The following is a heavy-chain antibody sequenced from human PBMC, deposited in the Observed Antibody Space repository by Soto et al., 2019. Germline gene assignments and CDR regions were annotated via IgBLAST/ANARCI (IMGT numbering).Heavy chain of an antibody. CDR3: AIRASYYDSSGYFDD. J-gene: IGHJ4*02. CDR2: INSDGSST. V-gene: IGHV3-74*01. Sequence: GGSLRLSCAASGFTFSSYWMHWVRQAPGKGLVWVSRINSDGSSTSYADSVKGRFTISRDNAKNTLYLQMNSLRAEDTAVYYCAIRASYYDSSGYFDDRGQRTPVTVSS. CDR1: GFTFSSYW. D-gene: IGHD3-22*01.